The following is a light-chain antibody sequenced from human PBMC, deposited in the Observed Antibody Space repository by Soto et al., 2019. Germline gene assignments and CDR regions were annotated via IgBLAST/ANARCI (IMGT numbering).Light chain of an antibody. J-gene: IGKJ2*01. CDR2: DAS. Sequence: DIRMTQSPSTLSASVGDRVTITCRASQSISGWLAWYQQRPGKAPKLLIYDASSLESGVPSRFSGSESGTEYTLAISNLQPDDSATYYCQQYKSMYTFGQGTKLEIK. CDR3: QQYKSMYT. CDR1: QSISGW. V-gene: IGKV1-5*01.